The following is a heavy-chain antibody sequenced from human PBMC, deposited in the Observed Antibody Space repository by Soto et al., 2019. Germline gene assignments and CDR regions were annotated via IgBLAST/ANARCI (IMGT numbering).Heavy chain of an antibody. V-gene: IGHV4-31*03. CDR2: IYYSGST. CDR3: ARAARDPGLELRAGPPRKYYFDY. J-gene: IGHJ4*02. CDR1: GGSISRGGYY. D-gene: IGHD1-7*01. Sequence: PSETLSLTCTVSGGSISRGGYYWSWIRQHPGKGLEWIGYIYYSGSTYYNPSLKSRVTISVDTSKNQFSLKLSPVTAADTAVYYCARAARDPGLELRAGPPRKYYFDYWGQGTLVTVSP.